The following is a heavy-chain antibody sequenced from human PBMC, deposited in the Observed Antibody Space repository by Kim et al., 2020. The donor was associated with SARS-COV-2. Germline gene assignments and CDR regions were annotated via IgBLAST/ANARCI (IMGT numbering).Heavy chain of an antibody. J-gene: IGHJ6*02. V-gene: IGHV3-30*18. CDR2: ISYDGSNK. CDR1: GFTFSSYG. CDR3: AKDRSFTGVAAAGSPTNYYYYGMDV. Sequence: GGSLRLSCAASGFTFSSYGMHWVRQAPGKGLEWVAVISYDGSNKYYADSVKGRFTISRDNSKNTLYLQMNSLRAEDTAVYYCAKDRSFTGVAAAGSPTNYYYYGMDVWGQGTTVTVSS. D-gene: IGHD6-13*01.